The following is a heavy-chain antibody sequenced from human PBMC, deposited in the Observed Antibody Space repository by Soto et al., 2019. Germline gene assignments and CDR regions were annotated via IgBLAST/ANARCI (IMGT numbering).Heavy chain of an antibody. CDR2: IVVDSGNT. J-gene: IGHJ4*02. Sequence: QMQLVQSGPEVKKPGTSVKVSCKTSGFTFSTSAIQWVRQARGQRLEWIGWIVVDSGNTNYAEKFRERGTVTRDMSTSTAFMELSSLRSDDTAVYYCAADGARIEMVSWGQGTLVTVSS. V-gene: IGHV1-58*02. D-gene: IGHD3-10*01. CDR1: GFTFSTSA. CDR3: AADGARIEMVS.